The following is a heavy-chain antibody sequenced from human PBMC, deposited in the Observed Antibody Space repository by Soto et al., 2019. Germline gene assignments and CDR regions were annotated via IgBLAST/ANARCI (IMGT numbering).Heavy chain of an antibody. CDR2: ISSSGSTI. V-gene: IGHV3-48*03. CDR1: GFTFSSYE. D-gene: IGHD3-3*01. Sequence: GGSLRLSCAASGFTFSSYEMNWVRQAPGKGLEWVSYISSSGSTIYYADSVKGRFTISRDNAKNSLCLQMNSLRAEDTAVYYCAREGGGYYDFWSGYQPADYFDYWGQGTLVTVSS. CDR3: AREGGGYYDFWSGYQPADYFDY. J-gene: IGHJ4*02.